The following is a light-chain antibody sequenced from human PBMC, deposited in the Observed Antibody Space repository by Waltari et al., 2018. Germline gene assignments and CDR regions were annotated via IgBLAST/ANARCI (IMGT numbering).Light chain of an antibody. Sequence: QSVLTQPPSVSGAPGPGVPISFPGSNSNIGAGSAVPWYQQFPGTSPKLLLSGNSNRPSGVPDRFSASKSGTSASLAITGLQPDDEASYYCQSYDSSLTASVFGGGTKLTVL. J-gene: IGLJ3*02. V-gene: IGLV1-40*01. CDR1: NSNIGAGSA. CDR2: GNS. CDR3: QSYDSSLTASV.